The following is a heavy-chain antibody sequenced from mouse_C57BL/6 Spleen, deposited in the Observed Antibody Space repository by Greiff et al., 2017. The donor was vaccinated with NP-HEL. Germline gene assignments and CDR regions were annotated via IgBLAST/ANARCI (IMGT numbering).Heavy chain of an antibody. Sequence: VQLQQSGAELVKPGASVKISCKASGYAFSSYWMNWVKQRPGQGLEWIGQIYPGDGDTNYNGKFKGKATLTADKSSSTAYMQLSSLTSDDSAVYFCARGAVVAPYWYFDVWGTGTTVTVSS. D-gene: IGHD1-1*01. V-gene: IGHV1-80*01. CDR2: IYPGDGDT. J-gene: IGHJ1*03. CDR1: GYAFSSYW. CDR3: ARGAVVAPYWYFDV.